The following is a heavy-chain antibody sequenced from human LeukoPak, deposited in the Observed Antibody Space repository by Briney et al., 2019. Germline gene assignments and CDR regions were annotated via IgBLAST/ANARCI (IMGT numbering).Heavy chain of an antibody. Sequence: ASVKVSCKASGYTFSGYYMHWVRQAPGQGLEWMGWINPNSGGTNYAQKFQDRVTMIRDTSISTAYMELSRLRSDDTAVYYCARDPVALRGWYYFDYWGQGTLVTVSS. V-gene: IGHV1-2*02. CDR1: GYTFSGYY. J-gene: IGHJ4*02. D-gene: IGHD6-19*01. CDR3: ARDPVALRGWYYFDY. CDR2: INPNSGGT.